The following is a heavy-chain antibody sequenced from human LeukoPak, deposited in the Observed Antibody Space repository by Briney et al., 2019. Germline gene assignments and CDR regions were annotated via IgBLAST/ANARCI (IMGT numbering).Heavy chain of an antibody. D-gene: IGHD3-16*01. CDR1: VGSISSYY. J-gene: IGHJ4*02. V-gene: IGHV4-59*08. CDR3: ARQYGLMRAYRHFDY. Sequence: SETLSLTCTVSVGSISSYYWTWVRQSPGKGLQWIGNVYFNGDTNYNPSLNSRVTISVDTSKNQFSLKLNSVTAADTAVYYCARQYGLMRAYRHFDYWGQGILVSVSA. CDR2: VYFNGDT.